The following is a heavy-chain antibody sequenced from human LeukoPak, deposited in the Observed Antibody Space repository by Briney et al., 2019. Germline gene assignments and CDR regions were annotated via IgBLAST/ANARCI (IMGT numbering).Heavy chain of an antibody. V-gene: IGHV4-59*11. J-gene: IGHJ4*02. CDR1: GGPIRSHY. CDR2: IHSSGTT. D-gene: IGHD6-19*01. Sequence: MSSETLPLTCTVSGGPIRSHYWSWIRPPPGKGLAWIGCIHSSGTTNYNSSLKSRVTMSDAMSKNQFSLKLSSVTAADTAVYYCARDWAPQWLAWDSYFDYWGQGTLVTVSS. CDR3: ARDWAPQWLAWDSYFDY.